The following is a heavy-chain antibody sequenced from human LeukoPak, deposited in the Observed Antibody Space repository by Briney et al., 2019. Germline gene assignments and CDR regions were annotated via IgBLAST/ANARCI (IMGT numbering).Heavy chain of an antibody. D-gene: IGHD2-21*02. CDR2: INPNSGGT. V-gene: IGHV1-2*02. CDR1: GYTFTGYY. J-gene: IGHJ5*02. Sequence: ASVKVSCKASGYTFTGYYMHWVRQAPGQGLEWMGWINPNSGGTNYAQKFQGRVTMTRDTSISTAYMELSRLRSDDTAVYYCARTKLHCGGDCYSANWFDPWGQGTLVTVPS. CDR3: ARTKLHCGGDCYSANWFDP.